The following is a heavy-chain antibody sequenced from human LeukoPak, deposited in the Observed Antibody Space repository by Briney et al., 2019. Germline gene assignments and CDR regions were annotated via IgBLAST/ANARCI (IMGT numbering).Heavy chain of an antibody. CDR3: ARDRGGYTYSHDY. CDR2: IYHSGST. CDR1: GYSISSGYN. D-gene: IGHD5-18*01. J-gene: IGHJ4*02. V-gene: IGHV4-38-2*02. Sequence: SETLSLTCTVSGYSISSGYNWVWVRQPPGRGLEWIGSIYHSGSTYYNPSLKSRVTISVDTSKNQFSLKLISVTAADTAVYYCARDRGGYTYSHDYWGQGTLVTVSS.